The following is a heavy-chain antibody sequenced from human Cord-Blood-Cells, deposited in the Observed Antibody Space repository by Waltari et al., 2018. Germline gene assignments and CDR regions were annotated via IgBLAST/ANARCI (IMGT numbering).Heavy chain of an antibody. CDR2: IYYSGST. CDR1: GGSISSSSYY. V-gene: IGHV4-39*01. Sequence: QLQLQESGPGLVKPSETLSLTCTVSGGSISSSSYYWGWIRQPPGKGLEWIGSIYYSGSTDYNPSLKRRVTISVDTSKNQFSLKLSSVTAADTAVYYCARQDIGVVPAAIGYFDYWGQGTLVTVSS. CDR3: ARQDIGVVPAAIGYFDY. D-gene: IGHD2-2*01. J-gene: IGHJ4*02.